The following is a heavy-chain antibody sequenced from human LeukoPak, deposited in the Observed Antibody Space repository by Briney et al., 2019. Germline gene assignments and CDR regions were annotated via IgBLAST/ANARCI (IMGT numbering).Heavy chain of an antibody. D-gene: IGHD3-3*01. J-gene: IGHJ4*02. CDR1: GYSISSGYY. CDR3: ARLDKGITIFGVVSY. CDR2: IYHSGST. Sequence: SETLSLTCAVSGYSISSGYYWGWIRQPPGKGLEWIGSIYHSGSTYYNPSLKSRVTISVDTSKNQFSLKLSSVTAADTAVYYCARLDKGITIFGVVSYWGQGTLVTASS. V-gene: IGHV4-38-2*01.